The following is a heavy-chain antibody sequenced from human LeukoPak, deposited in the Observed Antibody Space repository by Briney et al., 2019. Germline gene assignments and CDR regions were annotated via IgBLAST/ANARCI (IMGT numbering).Heavy chain of an antibody. D-gene: IGHD1-26*01. Sequence: KAGGSLRLSCAASGFTFNAYTMNWVRQAPGKGLEWISSISSSSLYIYYADSVKGRFTVSRDNAKNSLYLQMNSLRAEDTAVYYCAREYNGNYYRPFDYWGQGTLVTVSS. V-gene: IGHV3-21*01. CDR2: ISSSSLYI. CDR3: AREYNGNYYRPFDY. CDR1: GFTFNAYT. J-gene: IGHJ4*02.